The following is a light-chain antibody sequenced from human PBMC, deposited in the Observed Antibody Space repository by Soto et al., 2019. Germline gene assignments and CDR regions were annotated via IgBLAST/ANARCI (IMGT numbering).Light chain of an antibody. CDR1: QSVSSSY. V-gene: IGKV3-20*01. CDR2: GAS. Sequence: EIVLTQSPGTLSLSPGERATLSCRASQSVSSSYLAWYQQKPGQAPRLLIYGASSSATGIPDRFSGSGSGTDFTITISRLEPEDFAVYYCQQYGRSPPWTFGQGTKVEIK. J-gene: IGKJ1*01. CDR3: QQYGRSPPWT.